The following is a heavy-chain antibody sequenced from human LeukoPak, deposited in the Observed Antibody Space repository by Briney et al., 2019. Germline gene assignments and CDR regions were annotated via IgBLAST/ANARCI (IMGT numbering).Heavy chain of an antibody. CDR1: GFTFSSYS. V-gene: IGHV3-21*01. CDR3: ARPLPYCSSTSCYLDY. Sequence: GGSLRLSCAASGFTFSSYSMNWVRQAPGKGLEWVSSISSSSSYIYYADSVKGRFTISRDNAKNSLYLQMNSLRAEDTAVYYCARPLPYCSSTSCYLDYWGQGTLVTVSS. J-gene: IGHJ4*02. D-gene: IGHD2-2*01. CDR2: ISSSSSYI.